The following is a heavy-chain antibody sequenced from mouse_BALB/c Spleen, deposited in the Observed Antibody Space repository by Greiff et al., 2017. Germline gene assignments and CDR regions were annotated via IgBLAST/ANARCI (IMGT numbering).Heavy chain of an antibody. Sequence: EVQRVESGAELVKPGASVKLSCTASGFNIKDPYMHWVKQRPEQGLEWIGRIDPANGNTKYDPKFQGKATITADTSSNTAYLQLSSLTSEDTAVYYCARLWVHYYAMDYWGQGTSVTVSS. V-gene: IGHV14-3*02. J-gene: IGHJ4*01. CDR1: GFNIKDPY. CDR2: IDPANGNT. CDR3: ARLWVHYYAMDY.